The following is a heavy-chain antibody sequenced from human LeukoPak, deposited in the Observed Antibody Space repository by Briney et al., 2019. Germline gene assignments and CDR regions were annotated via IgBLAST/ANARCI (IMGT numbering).Heavy chain of an antibody. Sequence: PGGSLRLSCAASGFTFSSYDIHWVRQAPGKGLEWVAVISYDGSNNYYADSVKGRFTISRDNSKNALYLQMNSLRAEDTAVYYCQSNSDSFDYWGQGTLITVSS. CDR1: GFTFSSYD. CDR2: ISYDGSNN. V-gene: IGHV3-30*03. D-gene: IGHD4-11*01. CDR3: QSNSDSFDY. J-gene: IGHJ4*02.